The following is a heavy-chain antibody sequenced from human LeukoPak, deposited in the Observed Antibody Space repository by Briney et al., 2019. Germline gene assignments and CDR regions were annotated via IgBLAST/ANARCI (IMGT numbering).Heavy chain of an antibody. CDR3: AKDWGFLGWSPRYYFDY. J-gene: IGHJ4*02. CDR2: ISYDGSNK. Sequence: GGSLRLSCAASGFTFSSYGMHWVRQAPGKGLEWVAVISYDGSNKYYADSVKGRFTISRDNSKNTLYLQMNSLRAEDTAVYYCAKDWGFLGWSPRYYFDYWGQGTLVTVSS. CDR1: GFTFSSYG. V-gene: IGHV3-30*18. D-gene: IGHD3-3*01.